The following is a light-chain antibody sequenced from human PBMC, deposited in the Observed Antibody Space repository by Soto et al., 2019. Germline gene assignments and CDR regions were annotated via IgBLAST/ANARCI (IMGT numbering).Light chain of an antibody. Sequence: NFMLTQPHSVSESPGKTVTSSCTRSSGGITTNAVQWYQQRPGSAPTIVIYEDNQRPSEVPDRFSGSIDFSSNSASLTISGLKTEDEADYYCQSYDSSGVVFGGGTKVTVL. CDR2: EDN. V-gene: IGLV6-57*04. J-gene: IGLJ2*01. CDR3: QSYDSSGVV. CDR1: SGGITTNA.